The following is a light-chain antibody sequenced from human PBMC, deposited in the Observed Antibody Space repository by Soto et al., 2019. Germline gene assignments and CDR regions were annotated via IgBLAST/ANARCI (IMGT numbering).Light chain of an antibody. V-gene: IGKV3-20*01. CDR2: GAS. CDR3: QQCGSSLWT. J-gene: IGKJ1*01. CDR1: QSFSSTY. Sequence: EIVFTQAPGTRSLSPGERATLSCRASQSFSSTYLGWYQQKPGQAPRLLIYGASSRATGIPDRFSGSGSGTDFTLTISRLEPEDFALYYCQQCGSSLWTFGQGTKVDIK.